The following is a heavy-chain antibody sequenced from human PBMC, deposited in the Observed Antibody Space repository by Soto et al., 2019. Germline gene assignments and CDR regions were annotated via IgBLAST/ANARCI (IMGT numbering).Heavy chain of an antibody. Sequence: QVQLVQSGAEVKKPGSSVKVSCKASGGTFSSYTISWVRQAPGQGLEWMGGIIPIFGTANYAQKFQGRVTTTADEPASRAYVALSSRRPADAAVYSCAGVRPYAAAAPGPAFDIWGQGTMVTVSS. D-gene: IGHD6-25*01. V-gene: IGHV1-69*12. CDR1: GGTFSSYT. CDR3: AGVRPYAAAAPGPAFDI. CDR2: IIPIFGTA. J-gene: IGHJ3*02.